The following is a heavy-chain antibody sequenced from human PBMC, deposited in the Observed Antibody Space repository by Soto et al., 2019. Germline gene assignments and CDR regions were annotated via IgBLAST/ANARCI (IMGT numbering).Heavy chain of an antibody. D-gene: IGHD2-21*02. CDR2: IYYSGNT. CDR1: GGSISSSSYC. CDR3: AAIYCGGNCYAGYFDC. J-gene: IGHJ4*02. V-gene: IGHV4-39*01. Sequence: SETLSLTCTVSGGSISSSSYCWGWIRQSPGKGLEWIGTIYYSGNTYYNPSLKSRVTISVDTSKKQFSLKLSSVTAADTAVYYCAAIYCGGNCYAGYFDCWGQGTLVTVSS.